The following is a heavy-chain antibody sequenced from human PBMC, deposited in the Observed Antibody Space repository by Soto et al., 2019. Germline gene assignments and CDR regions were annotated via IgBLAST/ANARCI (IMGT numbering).Heavy chain of an antibody. Sequence: GGSLRLSCTASGFTFGDYAMSWFRQAPGKGLEWVGFIRSKAYGGTTEYAASVKGRFTISRDDSKSIAYLQMNSLKTEDTAVYYCTPNRYCSDGSCSDWFDPWGQGTLVTVSS. CDR3: TPNRYCSDGSCSDWFDP. CDR2: IRSKAYGGTT. D-gene: IGHD2-15*01. V-gene: IGHV3-49*03. CDR1: GFTFGDYA. J-gene: IGHJ5*02.